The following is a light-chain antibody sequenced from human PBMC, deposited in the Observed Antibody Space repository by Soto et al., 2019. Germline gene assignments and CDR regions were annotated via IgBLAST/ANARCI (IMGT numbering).Light chain of an antibody. CDR3: QQYNNWPPFT. Sequence: EIVMTQSPATLSVSPGERATLSCRASQSVSGNLAWYQQNPGQAPRLLIYGASTRATGIPARFSGSGSGTEFTLTISSLQSEDFAVYYCQQYNNWPPFTFGQGTRLEIK. J-gene: IGKJ5*01. V-gene: IGKV3-15*01. CDR2: GAS. CDR1: QSVSGN.